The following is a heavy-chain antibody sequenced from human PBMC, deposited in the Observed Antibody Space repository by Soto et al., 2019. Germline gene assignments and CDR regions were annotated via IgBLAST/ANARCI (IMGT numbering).Heavy chain of an antibody. D-gene: IGHD7-27*01. J-gene: IGHJ3*02. Sequence: QVQLAQSGAEVKKPGASVKVSCKASGYIFSAYYLYWVRQAPGRGLEWVGWINPDSGGTNYEQKFRGRVTMTRATSIRTAYMELNSLRSADMAVYYCARAETGVDDALDIWGQGTMVTVSS. CDR3: ARAETGVDDALDI. V-gene: IGHV1-2*02. CDR2: INPDSGGT. CDR1: GYIFSAYY.